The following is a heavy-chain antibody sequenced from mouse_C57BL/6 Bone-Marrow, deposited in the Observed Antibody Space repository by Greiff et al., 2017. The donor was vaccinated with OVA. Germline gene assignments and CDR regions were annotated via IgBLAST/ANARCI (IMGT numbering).Heavy chain of an antibody. J-gene: IGHJ4*01. CDR3: AREDGSSYDYAMDY. Sequence: EVKLVESGPELVKPGASVKIPCKASGYTFTDYHMDWVKQSHGKSLEWIGDINPNNGGTIYNQKFKGKATLTVDKSSSTAYMELRSLTSEDTAVYYCAREDGSSYDYAMDYWGQGTSVTVSS. D-gene: IGHD1-1*01. CDR2: INPNNGGT. CDR1: GYTFTDYH. V-gene: IGHV1-18*01.